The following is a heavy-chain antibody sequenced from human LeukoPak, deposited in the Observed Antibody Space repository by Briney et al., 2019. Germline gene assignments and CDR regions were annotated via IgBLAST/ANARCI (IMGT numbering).Heavy chain of an antibody. D-gene: IGHD2-15*01. CDR1: GFTFSSYG. Sequence: PGGSLRLSCAASGFTFSSYGMHWVRQAPGKGLEWVAVIWYDGSNKYYADSVKGRFTISRDNSKNTLYLQMNSLRADDAAIYYCAKVVTGGNCYQSDYWGQGTLVTVSS. V-gene: IGHV3-33*06. CDR2: IWYDGSNK. J-gene: IGHJ4*02. CDR3: AKVVTGGNCYQSDY.